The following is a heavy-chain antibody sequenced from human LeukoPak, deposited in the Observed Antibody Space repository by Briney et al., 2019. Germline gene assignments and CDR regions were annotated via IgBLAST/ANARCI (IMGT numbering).Heavy chain of an antibody. CDR3: ASNGKQQLVLRYYFDY. CDR1: GYSFAISD. V-gene: IGHV1-8*01. D-gene: IGHD6-13*01. Sequence: ASVKVSCKASGYSFAISDINWVRQATGQGLEWMGWMNPNSGSTGYAQKFQGRVTMTRSTSISTAYMELSSLRSEDTAVYYCASNGKQQLVLRYYFDYWGQGTLVTVSS. J-gene: IGHJ4*02. CDR2: MNPNSGST.